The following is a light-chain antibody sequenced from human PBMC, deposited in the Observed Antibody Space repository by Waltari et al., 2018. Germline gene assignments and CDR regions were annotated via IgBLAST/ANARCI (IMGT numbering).Light chain of an antibody. CDR2: TAS. CDR3: QQSSTTPPT. J-gene: IGKJ1*01. CDR1: RTIDTY. V-gene: IGKV1-39*01. Sequence: DVQMTQSPSSLSASVGDRVTITCRASRTIDTYLNWYQQKPGKAPTLLIHTASTLQTGVPSRFTGSGSGTGFTLTISGLQVEDIATYYCQQSSTTPPTFGQGTKLELK.